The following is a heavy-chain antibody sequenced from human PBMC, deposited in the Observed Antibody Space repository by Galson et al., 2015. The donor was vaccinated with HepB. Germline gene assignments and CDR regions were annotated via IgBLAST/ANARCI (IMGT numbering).Heavy chain of an antibody. CDR3: TRELPYSFDV. CDR2: INPSNGGT. Sequence: SVKVSCKASGYTFTAYYMYWVRQAPGQGPEWVGWINPSNGGTNYAHKFQGRVTLTRDTSTSTAYMELTGLKSDDTAVFYCTRELPYSFDVWGQGTTVIVSS. V-gene: IGHV1-2*02. CDR1: GYTFTAYY. J-gene: IGHJ6*02.